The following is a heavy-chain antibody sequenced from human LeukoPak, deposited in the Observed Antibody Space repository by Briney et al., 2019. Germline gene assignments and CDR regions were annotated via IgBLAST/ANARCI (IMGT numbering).Heavy chain of an antibody. CDR1: GFTFGDYA. V-gene: IGHV3-49*04. CDR3: TRSLYYYDSSGYYAPGY. D-gene: IGHD3-22*01. CDR2: IRSKAYGGTT. J-gene: IGHJ4*02. Sequence: GGSLRLSCTASGFTFGDYAMSWVRQAPGKGLEWVGFIRSKAYGGTTEYAASVKGRFTISRDDSKSTAYLQMNSLKTEDTAVYYCTRSLYYYDSSGYYAPGYWGQGTLVTVSS.